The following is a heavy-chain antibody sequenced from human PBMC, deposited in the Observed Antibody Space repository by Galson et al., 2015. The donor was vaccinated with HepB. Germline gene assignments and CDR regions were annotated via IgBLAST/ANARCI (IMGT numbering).Heavy chain of an antibody. CDR3: ARDMSGGGYFDY. V-gene: IGHV4-31*03. J-gene: IGHJ4*02. CDR2: IYYSGST. Sequence: LSLTCTVSGGSISSGGYYWSWIRQHPGKGLEWIGYIYYSGSTYYNPSLKSRVTISVDTSKNQFSLKLSSVTAADTAVYYCARDMSGGGYFDYWGQGTLVTVSS. CDR1: GGSISSGGYY. D-gene: IGHD1-1*01.